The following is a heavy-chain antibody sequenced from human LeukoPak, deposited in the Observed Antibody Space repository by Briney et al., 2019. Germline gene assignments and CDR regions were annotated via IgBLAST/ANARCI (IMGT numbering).Heavy chain of an antibody. CDR1: GYTFTSDD. CDR2: MNPNSGNT. D-gene: IGHD4-17*01. Sequence: GASVKVSCKASGYTFTSDDINWVRQATGQGLEWMGWMNPNSGNTGYAQKFQGRVTMTRNTSISTAYMELSSLRSEDTAVYYCARGRAVTTPYYYYYYDMDVWGKGTTVTVSS. J-gene: IGHJ6*03. CDR3: ARGRAVTTPYYYYYYDMDV. V-gene: IGHV1-8*01.